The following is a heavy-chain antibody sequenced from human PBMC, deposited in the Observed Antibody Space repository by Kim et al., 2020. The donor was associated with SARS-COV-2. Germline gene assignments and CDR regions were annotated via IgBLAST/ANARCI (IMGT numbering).Heavy chain of an antibody. CDR1: GDTFSSYG. CDR3: LRGTSVDKYCY. D-gene: IGHD2-21*01. J-gene: IGHJ1*01. Sequence: ASVKVSCKASGDTFSSYGISWVRQAPGQGLEWMGWIHPINGNTQYAQKFQGRVTITTDASTSTAYMELSSLRSDDTAVYYCLRGTSVDKYCYWGQLTLV. V-gene: IGHV1-18*01. CDR2: IHPINGNT.